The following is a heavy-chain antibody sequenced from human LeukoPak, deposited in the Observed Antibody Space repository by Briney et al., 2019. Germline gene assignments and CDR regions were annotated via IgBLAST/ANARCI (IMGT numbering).Heavy chain of an antibody. CDR2: IYSGGST. Sequence: GGSLRLSCAASEFSVGSNYMTWVRQAPGKGLEWVSVIYSGGSTYYADSVKGRFTISRDNSKNTLYLQMNSLRAEDTAVYYCARDQSMVRDTGTGNYYYYYMDVWGKGTTVTISS. CDR1: EFSVGSNY. J-gene: IGHJ6*03. V-gene: IGHV3-53*01. CDR3: ARDQSMVRDTGTGNYYYYYMDV. D-gene: IGHD3-10*01.